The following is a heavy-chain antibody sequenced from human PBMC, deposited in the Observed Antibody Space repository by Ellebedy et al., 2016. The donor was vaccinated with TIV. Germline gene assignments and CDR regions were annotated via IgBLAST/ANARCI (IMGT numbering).Heavy chain of an antibody. D-gene: IGHD2-8*01. Sequence: GGSLRLXXAASGFTFSTYAMSWVRQAPGEGLEWVSTISASGGSTYCADSVKGRFTISRDNSKNMLYLQVNSLRAEDTSLYYCAKGETKYCTTSACGAPWFDPWGQGTLVAVSS. V-gene: IGHV3-23*01. CDR3: AKGETKYCTTSACGAPWFDP. CDR1: GFTFSTYA. CDR2: ISASGGST. J-gene: IGHJ5*02.